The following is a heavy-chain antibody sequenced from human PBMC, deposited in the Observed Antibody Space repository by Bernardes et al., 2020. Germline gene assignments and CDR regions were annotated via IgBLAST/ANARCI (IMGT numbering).Heavy chain of an antibody. V-gene: IGHV3-66*01. J-gene: IGHJ6*02. Sequence: GGSLRLSCAVSGSTVSSNYMAWVRQAPGKGLEWVAVLYSGGSRRYADSVKGRFTISRDNSNNILYLQMDSLRADDTAVYFCAREECSSRVSYYYYALDVWGQGTSVTVSS. CDR2: LYSGGSR. D-gene: IGHD6-13*01. CDR1: GSTVSSNY. CDR3: AREECSSRVSYYYYALDV.